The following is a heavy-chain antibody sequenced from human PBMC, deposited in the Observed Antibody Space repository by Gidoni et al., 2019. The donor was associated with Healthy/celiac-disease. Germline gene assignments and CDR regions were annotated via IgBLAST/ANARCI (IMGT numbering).Heavy chain of an antibody. CDR3: ARREVGAAWGY. Sequence: QLQLQESCPGLVKPSETLSLTCTVSGGSISSSSYYWGWIRQPPGKGLEWIGSIYYSGSTYYKQSLKSRVTISVDTSKNQFSLKLSSVTDADTAVYYCARREVGAAWGYWGQGTLVTVSS. CDR2: IYYSGST. V-gene: IGHV4-39*01. D-gene: IGHD2-15*01. CDR1: GGSISSSSYY. J-gene: IGHJ4*02.